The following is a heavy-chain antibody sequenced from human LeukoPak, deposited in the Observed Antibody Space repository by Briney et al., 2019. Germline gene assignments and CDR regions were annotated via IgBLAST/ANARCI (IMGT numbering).Heavy chain of an antibody. J-gene: IGHJ4*02. D-gene: IGHD3-10*01. CDR1: GGSFSGYY. CDR3: ARREWLWFGDNHNRHFDY. Sequence: SETLSLTCAVYGGSFSGYYWSWIRQPPGKGLEWIGEINHSGSTNYNPSLKSRVTISVDTSKNQFSLKLSSVTAADTAAYYCARREWLWFGDNHNRHFDYWGQGTLVTVSS. CDR2: INHSGST. V-gene: IGHV4-34*01.